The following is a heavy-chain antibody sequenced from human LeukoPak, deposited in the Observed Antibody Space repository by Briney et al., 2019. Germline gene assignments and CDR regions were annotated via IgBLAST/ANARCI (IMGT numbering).Heavy chain of an antibody. CDR3: ARDNRAFSSSVPLYYYGMDV. V-gene: IGHV1-18*01. J-gene: IGHJ6*02. CDR1: GYTFTSYG. CDR2: ISAYNGNT. Sequence: ASVKVSCKASGYTFTSYGISWVRQAPGQGLEWMGWISAYNGNTNYAQKLQGRVTMTTDTSTSTAYMGLRSLRSDDTAVYYCARDNRAFSSSVPLYYYGMDVWGQGTTVTVSS. D-gene: IGHD6-13*01.